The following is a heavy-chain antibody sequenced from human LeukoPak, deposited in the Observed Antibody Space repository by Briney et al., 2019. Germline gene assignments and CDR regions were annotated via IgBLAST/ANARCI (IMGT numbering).Heavy chain of an antibody. V-gene: IGHV4-59*01. J-gene: IGHJ6*03. CDR2: IYYSGST. CDR3: ARGWTGGSYYYYYYMDV. D-gene: IGHD1-26*01. Sequence: SETLSLTCTVSGGSISSYYWSWIRQPPGKGLEWIGYIYYSGSTNYNPTLKSRVTISVDTSKNQFSLKLSSVTAADTAVYYCARGWTGGSYYYYYYMDVWGKGTTVTVSS. CDR1: GGSISSYY.